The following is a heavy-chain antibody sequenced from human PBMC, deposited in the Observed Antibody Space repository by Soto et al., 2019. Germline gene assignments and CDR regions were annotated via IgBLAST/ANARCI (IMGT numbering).Heavy chain of an antibody. CDR2: INPSGGST. CDR3: ARDRGEGVIVLMVYATDY. V-gene: IGHV1-46*01. D-gene: IGHD2-8*01. CDR1: GYTFTSYY. Sequence: QVQLVQSGAEVKKPGASVKVSCKASGYTFTSYYMHWVRQAPGQGLEWMGIINPSGGSTSYAQKFQGRVTMTRDTSTSTVYMELSSLRSEDTAVYYCARDRGEGVIVLMVYATDYWGPGTLVTVSS. J-gene: IGHJ4*02.